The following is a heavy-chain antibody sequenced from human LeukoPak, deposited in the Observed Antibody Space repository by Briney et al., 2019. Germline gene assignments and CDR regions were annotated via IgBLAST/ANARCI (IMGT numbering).Heavy chain of an antibody. CDR3: AKGYYDFWSGYYTLFDY. V-gene: IGHV3-23*01. CDR1: GFTFSSYA. D-gene: IGHD3-3*01. Sequence: GGSLRLSCAASGFTFSSYAMSWVRQAPGKGLEWVSAISGSGGSTYYADSVKGRFTISRDNSKNTLYLQMNSLRAEDTAVYYCAKGYYDFWSGYYTLFDYWGQGTLVTVSS. CDR2: ISGSGGST. J-gene: IGHJ4*02.